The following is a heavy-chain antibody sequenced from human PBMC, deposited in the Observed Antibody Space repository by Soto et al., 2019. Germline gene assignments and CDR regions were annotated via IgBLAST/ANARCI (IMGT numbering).Heavy chain of an antibody. D-gene: IGHD3-9*01. CDR3: ARVYDILTGLREVSYYYYGMDV. V-gene: IGHV1-69*02. CDR1: GGTFSSYT. J-gene: IGHJ6*02. Sequence: QVQLVQSGAEVKKPGSSVKVSCKASGGTFSSYTISWVRQAPGQGLEWMGRIIPILGIANYAQKFQGRVTITAEKSTSTAYMELSSLRSEDTAVYYCARVYDILTGLREVSYYYYGMDVWGQGTTVTVSS. CDR2: IIPILGIA.